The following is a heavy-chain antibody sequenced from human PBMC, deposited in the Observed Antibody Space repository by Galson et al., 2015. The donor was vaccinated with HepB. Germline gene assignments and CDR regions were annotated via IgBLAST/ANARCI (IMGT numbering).Heavy chain of an antibody. D-gene: IGHD6-13*01. CDR3: ARDRGSSWYEEYYFDY. CDR1: GFTFSSYA. J-gene: IGHJ4*02. Sequence: SLRLSCAASGFTFSSYAMHWVRQAPGKGLEWVAVISYDGSNKYYADSVKGRFTISRDNSKNTLYLQMNSLRAEDTAVYYCARDRGSSWYEEYYFDYWGQGTLVTVSS. CDR2: ISYDGSNK. V-gene: IGHV3-30*04.